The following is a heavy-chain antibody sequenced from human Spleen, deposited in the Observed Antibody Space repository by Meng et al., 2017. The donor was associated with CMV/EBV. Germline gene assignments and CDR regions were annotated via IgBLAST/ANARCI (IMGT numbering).Heavy chain of an antibody. Sequence: GSFSGYYWSLIRQPPGKGLEWIGEINHSGSTNYNPSLKSRVTISVDASKNQFSLKLTSVTAADTAVYYCARGSWVYSDDDETTGLDYWGPGTLVTVSS. D-gene: IGHD5-12*01. J-gene: IGHJ4*02. CDR1: GSFSGYY. V-gene: IGHV4-34*01. CDR2: INHSGST. CDR3: ARGSWVYSDDDETTGLDY.